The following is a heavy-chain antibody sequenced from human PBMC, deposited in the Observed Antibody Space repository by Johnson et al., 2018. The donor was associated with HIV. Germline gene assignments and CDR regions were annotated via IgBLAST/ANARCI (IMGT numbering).Heavy chain of an antibody. V-gene: IGHV3-66*01. CDR1: GLTVSSNY. CDR2: FFSGGTT. Sequence: VQLVESGGGLVQPGGSLRLACAASGLTVSSNYMSWVRQAPGKGLEWVSVFFSGGTTYYADSVNGRFTISRDNSKNTLFLQMNSLRADDTALYYCARACRDGYTCDAFDIWGQGTMVTFSS. J-gene: IGHJ3*02. D-gene: IGHD5-24*01. CDR3: ARACRDGYTCDAFDI.